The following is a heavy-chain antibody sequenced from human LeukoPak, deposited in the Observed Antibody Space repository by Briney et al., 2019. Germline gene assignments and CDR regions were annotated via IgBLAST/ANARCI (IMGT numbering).Heavy chain of an antibody. V-gene: IGHV3-23*01. Sequence: GGTLRLSCAASGFTFSSHGMSWVRQAPGKGLEWVSTISGSGDYTYYADSVKGRFTISRDNAKNSLYLQMNSLRAEDTAVYYCAELGITMIGGVWGKGTTVTISS. CDR3: AELGITMIGGV. CDR2: ISGSGDYT. CDR1: GFTFSSHG. D-gene: IGHD3-10*02. J-gene: IGHJ6*04.